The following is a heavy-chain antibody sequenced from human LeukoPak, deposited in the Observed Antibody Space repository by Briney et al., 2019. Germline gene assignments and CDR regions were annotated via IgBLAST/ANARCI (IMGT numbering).Heavy chain of an antibody. CDR2: ISYDGSNK. D-gene: IGHD3-10*01. J-gene: IGHJ4*02. V-gene: IGHV3-30*18. Sequence: GGSLRLSCAASGFTFSSYGMHWVRQAPGKGLEWVAVISYDGSNKYYADSVKGRFTISRDNSKNKLYLQMNSLRAEDTAVYYCAKDFMVRGVITPHFDYWGQGTLVTVSS. CDR1: GFTFSSYG. CDR3: AKDFMVRGVITPHFDY.